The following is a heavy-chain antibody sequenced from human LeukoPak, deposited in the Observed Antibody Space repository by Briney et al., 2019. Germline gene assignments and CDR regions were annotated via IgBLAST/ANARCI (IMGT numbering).Heavy chain of an antibody. CDR1: GGSISSGNYS. CDR2: ISYTGST. J-gene: IGHJ4*02. D-gene: IGHD2-2*01. V-gene: IGHV4-31*03. CDR3: ARAYPSSSSD. Sequence: PSETLSLTCTVSGGSISSGNYSWSWIRQFPGKGLEWIGFISYTGSTHYNPSLKSRVSISQDTSQNQSSLKLSSVTAADTAIYYCARAYPSSSSDWGQGMLVTVSS.